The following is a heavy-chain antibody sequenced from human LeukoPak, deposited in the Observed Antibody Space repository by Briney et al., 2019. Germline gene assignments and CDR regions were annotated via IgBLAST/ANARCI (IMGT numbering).Heavy chain of an antibody. D-gene: IGHD3-22*01. CDR3: AKVADSSGYYTDDAFDI. Sequence: SGGSLRLSCAASGFTFISYAMHWVRQAPGKGLEWVAVISYDGSNKYYADSVKGRFTISRDNSKNTLYLQMNSLRAEDTAVYYCAKVADSSGYYTDDAFDIWGQGTMVTVSS. CDR2: ISYDGSNK. J-gene: IGHJ3*02. V-gene: IGHV3-30*04. CDR1: GFTFISYA.